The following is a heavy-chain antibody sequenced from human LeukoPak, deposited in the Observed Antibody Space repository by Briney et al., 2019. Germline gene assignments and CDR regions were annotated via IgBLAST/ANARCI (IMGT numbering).Heavy chain of an antibody. Sequence: ASVKVSCKASGYTFTGYYMHWVRQAPGQGLEWMGWINPNSGGTNYAQKFQGRVTMTRDTSISTAYMELSSLRSEDTAVYYCARGVAGGGYGSGSYYYNYWGQGTLVTVSS. CDR2: INPNSGGT. D-gene: IGHD3-10*01. CDR3: ARGVAGGGYGSGSYYYNY. J-gene: IGHJ4*02. CDR1: GYTFTGYY. V-gene: IGHV1-2*02.